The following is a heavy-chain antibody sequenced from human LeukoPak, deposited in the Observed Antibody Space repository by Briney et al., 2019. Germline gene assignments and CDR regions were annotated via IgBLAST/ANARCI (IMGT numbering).Heavy chain of an antibody. CDR2: IRYDGSNK. J-gene: IGHJ4*02. CDR1: GFTFGSYG. D-gene: IGHD5-18*01. CDR3: AKEMRYSYGVFDY. V-gene: IGHV3-30*02. Sequence: GGSLRLSCAASGFTFGSYGMHWVRQAPGKGLEWVAFIRYDGSNKYYADSVKGRFTISRDNSKNTLYLQMNSLRAEDTAVYYCAKEMRYSYGVFDYWGQGTLVTVSS.